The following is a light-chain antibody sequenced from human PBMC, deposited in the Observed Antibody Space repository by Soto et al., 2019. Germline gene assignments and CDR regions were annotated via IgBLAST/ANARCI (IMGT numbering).Light chain of an antibody. CDR3: NSYSSSATLYL. Sequence: QSVLTQPASVSGSPGQSITISCTGTSSDVGGYNYVSWYQQHPGKAPKLMISDVSNRPSGVSIRFSGSKSGNTASLTISGLQAEDEADYYCNSYSSSATLYLCGTGTKVTVL. CDR1: SSDVGGYNY. J-gene: IGLJ1*01. V-gene: IGLV2-14*01. CDR2: DVS.